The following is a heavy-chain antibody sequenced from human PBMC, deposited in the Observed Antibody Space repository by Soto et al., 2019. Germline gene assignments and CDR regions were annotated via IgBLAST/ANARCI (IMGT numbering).Heavy chain of an antibody. D-gene: IGHD1-26*01. Sequence: SETLSLTCTVSGGSISSGDYYWSWIRQPPGKGLEWIGYIYYSGSTYYNPSLKSRVTISVDTSKNQFSLKLSSVTAADTAVYYCARASGSYRYAGYYYGMDVWGQGTTVTVSS. CDR3: ARASGSYRYAGYYYGMDV. V-gene: IGHV4-30-4*01. J-gene: IGHJ6*02. CDR1: GGSISSGDYY. CDR2: IYYSGST.